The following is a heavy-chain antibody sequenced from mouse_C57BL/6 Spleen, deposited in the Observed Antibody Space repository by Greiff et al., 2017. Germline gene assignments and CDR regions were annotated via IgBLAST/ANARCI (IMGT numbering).Heavy chain of an antibody. CDR1: GFTFSSYA. D-gene: IGHD1-1*01. CDR2: ISDGGSYT. V-gene: IGHV5-4*03. J-gene: IGHJ2*01. Sequence: EVMLVESGGGLVKPGGSLKLSCAASGFTFSSYAMSWVRQTPEKRLEWVATISDGGSYTYYPDNVKGRFTISRDNAKNNLYLQMSHLKSEDTAMYYCARRIHYYGSSFVWYFDYWGQGTTLTVSS. CDR3: ARRIHYYGSSFVWYFDY.